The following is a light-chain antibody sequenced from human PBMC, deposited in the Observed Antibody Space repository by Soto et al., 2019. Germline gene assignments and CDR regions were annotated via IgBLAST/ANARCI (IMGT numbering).Light chain of an antibody. V-gene: IGKV3-20*01. Sequence: EIVLTQSPGTLSLTPVERATLSCRASQSVTSTYLAWYQQKPGQAPRLLIYGASNRATGIPDRFTGSGSGTDFTLTISRLEPEDFAVYYCQLYGGSPLTFDGGTKVEIK. CDR2: GAS. CDR3: QLYGGSPLT. J-gene: IGKJ4*01. CDR1: QSVTSTY.